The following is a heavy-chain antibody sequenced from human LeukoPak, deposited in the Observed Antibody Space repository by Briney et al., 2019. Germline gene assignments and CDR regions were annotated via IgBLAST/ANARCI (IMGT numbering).Heavy chain of an antibody. J-gene: IGHJ5*02. D-gene: IGHD3-3*02. CDR1: GYTLTELS. V-gene: IGHV1-24*01. CDR3: ATVAFLSWTNHFDP. Sequence: ASVKVSCKVSGYTLTELSMHWVRQAPGKGLEWMGGFDPEDGETIYAQKFQGRVTMTEDTSTDTAYMELSSLRSEDTAVYYCATVAFLSWTNHFDPWGQGTLVTVSS. CDR2: FDPEDGET.